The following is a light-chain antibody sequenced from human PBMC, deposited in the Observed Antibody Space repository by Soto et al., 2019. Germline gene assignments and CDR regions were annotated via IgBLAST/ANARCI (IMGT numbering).Light chain of an antibody. CDR3: CSYAGSDTMI. Sequence: QSALTQPASVSGSPGQSITISCTGTSSNVGSYDLVSWYQQYPGEAPKLMIYEGTKRPSGVSNRFSGSKSANTASLTISGLQPEDAADYYCCSYAGSDTMIFGGGTKLTVL. V-gene: IGLV2-23*01. CDR1: SSNVGSYDL. CDR2: EGT. J-gene: IGLJ2*01.